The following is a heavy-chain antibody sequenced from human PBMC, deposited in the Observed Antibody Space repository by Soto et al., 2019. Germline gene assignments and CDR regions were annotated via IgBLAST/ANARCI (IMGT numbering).Heavy chain of an antibody. D-gene: IGHD3-22*01. CDR2: IFSNDEK. CDR3: VRITSLYYDSSGYPNFDY. CDR1: GFSLSNARMG. J-gene: IGHJ4*02. Sequence: SGPTLVNPTETLTLTCTVSGFSLSNARMGVSWIRQPPGKALEWLAHIFSNDEKSYSTSLKSRLTISKDTSKSQVVLTMTNMDPVDTATYYCVRITSLYYDSSGYPNFDYWGQGTLVTVSS. V-gene: IGHV2-26*01.